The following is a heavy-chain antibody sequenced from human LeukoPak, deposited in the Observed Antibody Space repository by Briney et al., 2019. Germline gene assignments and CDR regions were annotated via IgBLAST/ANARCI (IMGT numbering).Heavy chain of an antibody. CDR1: GYSFTSYW. V-gene: IGHV5-51*01. J-gene: IGHJ5*02. CDR3: ARLRGGNTVAVAGNWFDP. CDR2: IYPGDSDT. Sequence: GESLKISCKGSGYSFTSYWISWVRQMPGKGLEWMEIIYPGDSDTRYTPSYQVQVPISADKPISTAYLQWSSLKASATAMYYSARLRGGNTVAVAGNWFDPWGQGTLVTVSS. D-gene: IGHD6-19*01.